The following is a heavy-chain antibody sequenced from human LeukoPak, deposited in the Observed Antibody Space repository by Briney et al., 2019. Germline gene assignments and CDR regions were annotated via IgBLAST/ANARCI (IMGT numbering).Heavy chain of an antibody. CDR3: ARGSLPAMVRGVPTLDY. CDR2: INHSGST. J-gene: IGHJ4*02. D-gene: IGHD3-10*01. V-gene: IGHV4-39*06. CDR1: GGSISSSSYY. Sequence: SETLSLTCTVSGGSISSSSYYWGWIRQPPGKGLEWIGEINHSGSTNYNPSLKSRVTISVDTSKNQFPLKLSSVTAADTAVYYCARGSLPAMVRGVPTLDYWGQGTLVTVSS.